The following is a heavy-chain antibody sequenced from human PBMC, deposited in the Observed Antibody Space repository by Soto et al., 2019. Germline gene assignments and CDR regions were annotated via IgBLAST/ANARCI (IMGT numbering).Heavy chain of an antibody. V-gene: IGHV4-31*03. J-gene: IGHJ4*02. CDR3: ARGILCFGVTYLDY. CDR1: GGSINSGGHY. D-gene: IGHD3-10*01. CDR2: ISNSGST. Sequence: QVQLQESAPGLVKPSQTLSLTCTVSGGSINSGGHYWTWIRQHSGKGLDYIGYISNSGSTYYNPSLRSRTTISLDTSKNRFSLNLSSVAAADTAVYYCARGILCFGVTYLDYWGQGTLVTVSS.